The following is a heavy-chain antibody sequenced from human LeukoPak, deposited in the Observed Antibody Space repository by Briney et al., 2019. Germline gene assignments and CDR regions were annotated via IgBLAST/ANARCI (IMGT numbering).Heavy chain of an antibody. J-gene: IGHJ4*02. CDR3: ARHGSSYSFDC. CDR2: ISYSGST. V-gene: IGHV4-59*08. Sequence: SETLSLTCTVSGGSITGYYWSWIRQPPGKGLEWIDYISYSGSTNYNPSLKSRVTMSVDTSKNQFSLRLSSVTAAHTAVYYCARHGSSYSFDCWGQGTLVTVSS. D-gene: IGHD6-13*01. CDR1: GGSITGYY.